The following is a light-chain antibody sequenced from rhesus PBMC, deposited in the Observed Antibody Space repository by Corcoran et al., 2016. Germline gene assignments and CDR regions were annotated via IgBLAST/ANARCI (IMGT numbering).Light chain of an antibody. Sequence: DIQMSQSPSFLSAFVGDRVTITCRASQGISSYLNWYQQKPGKAPKLLRYYAHVLASGVPSMFSGCGSGTDYTLTISSLQPEEFATYYCQQGYSTPYSFGQGTKVEI. V-gene: IGKV1-32*03. J-gene: IGKJ2*01. CDR2: YAH. CDR3: QQGYSTPYS. CDR1: QGISSY.